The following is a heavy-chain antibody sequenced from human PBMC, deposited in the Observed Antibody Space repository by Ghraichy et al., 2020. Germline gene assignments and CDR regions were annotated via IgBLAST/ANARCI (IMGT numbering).Heavy chain of an antibody. Sequence: PGGGVEGGSGRSVSGGTTYYADSVRGRFTISRDKSKNTLYLQMNSLRAEDTAVYYCAKGGYPYYYYAMDVWGQGTTVTVSS. D-gene: IGHD3-22*01. CDR2: RSVSGGTT. CDR3: AKGGYPYYYYAMDV. J-gene: IGHJ6*02. V-gene: IGHV3-23*01.